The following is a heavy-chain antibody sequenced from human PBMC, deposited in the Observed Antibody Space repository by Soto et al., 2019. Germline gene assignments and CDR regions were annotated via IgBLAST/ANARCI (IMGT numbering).Heavy chain of an antibody. V-gene: IGHV5-51*01. J-gene: IGHJ6*02. CDR2: IYPGDSDT. CDR1: GYSFTSYW. Sequence: GEALKISCKGSGYSFTSYWIGWVRQMPGKGLEWMGIIYPGDSDTRYSPSFQGQVTISADKSISTAYLQWSSLKASDTAMYYCARRFPYSSSSGRYYYYGMDVWGQGTTVTVSS. CDR3: ARRFPYSSSSGRYYYYGMDV. D-gene: IGHD6-6*01.